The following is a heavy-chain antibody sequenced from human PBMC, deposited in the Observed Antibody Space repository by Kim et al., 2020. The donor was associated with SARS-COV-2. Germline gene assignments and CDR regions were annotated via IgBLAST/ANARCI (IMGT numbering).Heavy chain of an antibody. CDR3: TRVWVWYSSSWWGQYYFDY. D-gene: IGHD6-13*01. V-gene: IGHV3-49*04. J-gene: IGHJ4*02. CDR2: IRSKAYGGTT. CDR1: GFTFGDYA. Sequence: GGSLRLSCTASGFTFGDYAMSWVLQAPGKGLDWVGFIRSKAYGGTTEYAASVKGRFTISRDDSKSIAYLQMNSLKTEDTAVYYCTRVWVWYSSSWWGQYYFDYWGQGTLVTVSS.